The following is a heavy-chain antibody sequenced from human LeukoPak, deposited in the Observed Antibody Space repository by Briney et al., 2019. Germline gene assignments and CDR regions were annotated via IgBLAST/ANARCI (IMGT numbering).Heavy chain of an antibody. CDR3: ARDSYDGSGNYRSFDY. CDR1: GGSISSYY. D-gene: IGHD3-22*01. Sequence: SETLSLTCTVSGGSISSYYWSWIRQRPGKGLEWIGCIYYSGSTNYNPSLKSRVTISVDTSKKQFSLKLSSVTAADTAMYYCARDSYDGSGNYRSFDYWGQGTQVTVSS. J-gene: IGHJ4*02. V-gene: IGHV4-59*01. CDR2: IYYSGST.